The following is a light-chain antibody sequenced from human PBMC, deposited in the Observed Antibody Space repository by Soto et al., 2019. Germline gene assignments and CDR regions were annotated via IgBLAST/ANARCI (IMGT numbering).Light chain of an antibody. Sequence: QSALTQPASVSGSLGQSITISCTGTGRDIAGYNYISWYQQLPGKAPKLMIYQVTVWPSGISNRFSGSKSGNTASLTISGLQAEDEADYYCTSFSSTTSLYVFGTGTKLTVL. CDR2: QVT. CDR3: TSFSSTTSLYV. V-gene: IGLV2-14*01. J-gene: IGLJ1*01. CDR1: GRDIAGYNY.